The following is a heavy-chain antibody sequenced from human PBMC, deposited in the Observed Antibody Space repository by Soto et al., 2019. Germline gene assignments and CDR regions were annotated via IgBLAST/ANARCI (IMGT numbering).Heavy chain of an antibody. J-gene: IGHJ4*02. CDR2: IKEDGSEK. D-gene: IGHD1-26*01. CDR3: ASYRTLGC. CDR1: GFTLSSFW. Sequence: EVQLVESGGGLVQPGGSLRLSCAASGFTLSSFWMSWVRQAPGKGLEWVASIKEDGSEKTYVDSVKGRFSISRDNAKNSLFPQMNSLRVEDTAVYYCASYRTLGCWGQGTPVTVSS. V-gene: IGHV3-7*03.